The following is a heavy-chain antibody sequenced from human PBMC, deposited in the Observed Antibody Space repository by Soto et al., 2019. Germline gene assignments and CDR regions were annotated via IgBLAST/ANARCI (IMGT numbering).Heavy chain of an antibody. CDR1: GGSISSRSYY. V-gene: IGHV4-39*01. Sequence: QLQLQESGPGLVKPSETLSLTCTVSGGSISSRSYYWGWIRQPPGKGLEWIGNIYYSGSTYYNPSLKSRGTISVDTSKTQFSLRLSSVTAADTAVYYCARQGAAAGPGTLDYWGQGTLVTVSS. CDR2: IYYSGST. CDR3: ARQGAAAGPGTLDY. J-gene: IGHJ4*02. D-gene: IGHD6-13*01.